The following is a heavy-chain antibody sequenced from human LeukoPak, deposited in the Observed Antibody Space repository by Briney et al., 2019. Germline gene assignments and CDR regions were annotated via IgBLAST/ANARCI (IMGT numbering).Heavy chain of an antibody. CDR3: ARDYSGNYCFDY. Sequence: GGSLRLSCVASGFAFSNHGMHWVRRAPGKGLEWVALISYDGSKRYHADSVKGRFTISRDDSKNTLYLQMNSLTAEDTALYYCARDYSGNYCFDYWGQGTLVAVSS. CDR1: GFAFSNHG. J-gene: IGHJ4*02. D-gene: IGHD1-26*01. V-gene: IGHV3-30*04. CDR2: ISYDGSKR.